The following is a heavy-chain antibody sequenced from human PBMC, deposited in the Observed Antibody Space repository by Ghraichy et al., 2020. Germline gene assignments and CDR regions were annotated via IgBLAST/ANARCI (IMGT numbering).Heavy chain of an antibody. J-gene: IGHJ4*02. V-gene: IGHV3-64*01. D-gene: IGHD5-12*01. CDR3: ARGYSGY. CDR1: GFTFSSYA. Sequence: GGSLRLSCAASGFTFSSYAMHWVRQAPGKGLEYVSAISSNGGSTYYANSVKGRFTISRDNSKNTLYLQMGSLRAEDMAVYYCARGYSGYWGQGTLVTVSS. CDR2: ISSNGGST.